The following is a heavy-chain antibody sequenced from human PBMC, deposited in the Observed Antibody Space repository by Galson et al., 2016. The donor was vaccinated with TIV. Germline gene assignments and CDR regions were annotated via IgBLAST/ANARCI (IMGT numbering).Heavy chain of an antibody. V-gene: IGHV3-74*01. CDR1: GFTFSHYW. CDR2: INSDGSIT. J-gene: IGHJ6*03. Sequence: SLRLSCAASGFTFSHYWMHWVRQVPGKGLVWVSRINSDGSITTYADSVEGRFTVSRDNAQNTLYLQMNSLRVDDTAVYYCARVSGMYTRFYYYYMDVWGKGTAVTVSS. D-gene: IGHD1-26*01. CDR3: ARVSGMYTRFYYYYMDV.